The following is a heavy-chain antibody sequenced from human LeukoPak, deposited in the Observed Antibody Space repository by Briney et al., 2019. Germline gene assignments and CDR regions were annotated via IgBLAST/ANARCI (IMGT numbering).Heavy chain of an antibody. CDR1: GFIFSDYN. V-gene: IGHV3-48*01. CDR3: AKGTVTPAGTGDYFDY. D-gene: IGHD6-13*01. CDR2: IDSSSSTI. Sequence: GGSLRLSCEASGFIFSDYNMNWVRQAPGKGLEWLSFIDSSSSTIYYADSVKGRFSISRDNSKNTVYLQMNSLRADDTAVYYCAKGTVTPAGTGDYFDYWGQGTLVTVSS. J-gene: IGHJ4*02.